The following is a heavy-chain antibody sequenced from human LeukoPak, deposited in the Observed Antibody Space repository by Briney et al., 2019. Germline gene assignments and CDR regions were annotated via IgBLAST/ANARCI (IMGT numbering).Heavy chain of an antibody. Sequence: GGSLRLSCAASGFTFSDYYMSWIRQAPGKGLEWVAVIWYDGSNKYYADSVKGRFTISRDNSKNTLYLQMNSLRAEDTSVYYCATVRGGSGTYYNDYWGQGTLVTVSS. D-gene: IGHD3-10*01. CDR3: ATVRGGSGTYYNDY. CDR2: IWYDGSNK. V-gene: IGHV3-33*08. CDR1: GFTFSDYY. J-gene: IGHJ4*02.